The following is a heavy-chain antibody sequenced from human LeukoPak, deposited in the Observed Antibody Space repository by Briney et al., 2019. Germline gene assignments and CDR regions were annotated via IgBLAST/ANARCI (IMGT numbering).Heavy chain of an antibody. V-gene: IGHV4-59*03. Sequence: SETLSLTCTVSGGSISTYYWNWIRQPPGKGLQWIGYIYYSGSTNYNPSLKSRVSISIDTSKNQFSLKLSSVTAADTAVYYCAPRAGKLRYFDWFRDVWGKGTTVTVSS. D-gene: IGHD3-9*01. CDR1: GGSISTYY. J-gene: IGHJ6*04. CDR3: APRAGKLRYFDWFRDV. CDR2: IYYSGST.